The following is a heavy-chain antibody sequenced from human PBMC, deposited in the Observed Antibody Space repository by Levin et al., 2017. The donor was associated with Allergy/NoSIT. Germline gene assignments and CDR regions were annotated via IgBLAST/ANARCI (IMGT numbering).Heavy chain of an antibody. Sequence: PSETLSLTCAVYGGSFSGYYWSWIRQPPGKGLEWIGEINHSGSTNYNPSLKSRVTISVDTSKNQFSLKLSSVTAADTAVYYCARGNGRNQLPKKYYFDYWGQGTLVTVSS. V-gene: IGHV4-34*01. CDR1: GGSFSGYY. CDR2: INHSGST. CDR3: ARGNGRNQLPKKYYFDY. J-gene: IGHJ4*02. D-gene: IGHD2-2*01.